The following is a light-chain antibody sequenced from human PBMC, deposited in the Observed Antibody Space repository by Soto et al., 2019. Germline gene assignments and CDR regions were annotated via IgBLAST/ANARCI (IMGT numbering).Light chain of an antibody. Sequence: QCVRTQPACVSGSALHASTISGTGTSSDVGSYNLVSWYQHHPGKAPKLMIYEVSKRPSGVSNRFSGSKSGNTASLTISGLQAEDEADYYCCSYAGSSTLVFGTGTKVTVL. CDR1: SSDVGSYNL. CDR2: EVS. V-gene: IGLV2-23*02. J-gene: IGLJ1*01. CDR3: CSYAGSSTLV.